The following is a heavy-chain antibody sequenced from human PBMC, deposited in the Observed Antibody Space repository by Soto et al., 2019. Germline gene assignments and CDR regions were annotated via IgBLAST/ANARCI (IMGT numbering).Heavy chain of an antibody. J-gene: IGHJ6*03. CDR1: GFTFNNYV. Sequence: GGSLRLSCAASGFTFNNYVMSWVRQAPGKGLEWVSSISGGGGSTYYADSVKGRFTISRDNSENTLYLQMNSLGAEDTAIYYCAKVIKYLQNYYYYYFMDVWGKGTTVTVSS. CDR2: ISGGGGST. CDR3: AKVIKYLQNYYYYYFMDV. D-gene: IGHD6-6*01. V-gene: IGHV3-23*01.